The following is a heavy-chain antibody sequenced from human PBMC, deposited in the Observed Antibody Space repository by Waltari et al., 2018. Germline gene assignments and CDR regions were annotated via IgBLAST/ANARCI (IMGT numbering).Heavy chain of an antibody. V-gene: IGHV3-23*01. J-gene: IGHJ4*02. CDR3: AKTVGGVVYATYYFDY. Sequence: EVQLLESGGGLVQPGGSLRLSCAASGVTFSSYAMSWVRQAPGKGLEWVSAISGSGGSTYYADSVKGRFTISRDNSKNTLYLQMNSLRAEDTAVYYCAKTVGGVVYATYYFDYWGQGTLVTVSS. CDR1: GVTFSSYA. D-gene: IGHD2-8*02. CDR2: ISGSGGST.